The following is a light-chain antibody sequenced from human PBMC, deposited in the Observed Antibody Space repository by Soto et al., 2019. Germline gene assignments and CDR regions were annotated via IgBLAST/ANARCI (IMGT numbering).Light chain of an antibody. Sequence: DILMTQSPSALSASVGDRVTITCRASQSISTFLAWYQQKPGKAPNLLIYYASNLQSVVPSRFGGSGSGTEFSLTISTLQPDDFATYYCQQYNSYPYTFGQGTKLEIK. CDR1: QSISTF. CDR3: QQYNSYPYT. J-gene: IGKJ2*01. CDR2: YAS. V-gene: IGKV1-5*03.